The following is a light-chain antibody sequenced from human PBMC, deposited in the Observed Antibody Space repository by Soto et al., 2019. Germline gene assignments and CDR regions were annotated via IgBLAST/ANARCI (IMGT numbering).Light chain of an antibody. CDR1: QSVSNN. CDR3: LQYDDWHRT. Sequence: EIVMTQSPAILSVSPGDRATLSCRAGQSVSNNLAWYQQKPGQTPRLVIYGASNRATGVPARFSGSGSGTDFTLTISSLQSEDFAVYYCLQYDDWHRTFGQGTKMEIK. V-gene: IGKV3-15*01. CDR2: GAS. J-gene: IGKJ1*01.